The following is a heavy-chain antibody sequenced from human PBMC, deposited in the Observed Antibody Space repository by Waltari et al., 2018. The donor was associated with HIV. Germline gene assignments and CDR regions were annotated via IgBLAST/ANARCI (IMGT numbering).Heavy chain of an antibody. D-gene: IGHD3-3*01. J-gene: IGHJ6*02. V-gene: IGHV3-23*01. Sequence: EVQLLESGGGLVQPGGSLRLSCAASGFTFSSYAMSWVRQAPGKGLEWVSAISGTGGSTYYADSVKGRLTISRDNSKNTLYLQMNSLRAEDTAVYYCAKVSRGFGVVSYYYYGMDVWGQGTTVTVSS. CDR1: GFTFSSYA. CDR2: ISGTGGST. CDR3: AKVSRGFGVVSYYYYGMDV.